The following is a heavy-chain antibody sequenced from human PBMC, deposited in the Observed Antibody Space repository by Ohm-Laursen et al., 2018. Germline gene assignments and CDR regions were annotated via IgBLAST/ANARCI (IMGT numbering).Heavy chain of an antibody. CDR2: IWYDGSNK. CDR1: GFTFSSYG. CDR3: ARALSYSSGWYELY. Sequence: SLRLSCAASGFTFSSYGMHWVRQAPGKGLEWVAVIWYDGSNKYYADSVKGRFTISRDNSKDTLYLQMNSLRAEDTAVYYCARALSYSSGWYELYWGQGTLVTVSS. D-gene: IGHD6-19*01. J-gene: IGHJ4*02. V-gene: IGHV3-33*01.